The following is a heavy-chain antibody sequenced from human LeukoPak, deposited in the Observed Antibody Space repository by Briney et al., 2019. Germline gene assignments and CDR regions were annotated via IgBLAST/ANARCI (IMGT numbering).Heavy chain of an antibody. CDR1: GYTFTSYG. D-gene: IGHD3-22*01. J-gene: IGHJ4*02. V-gene: IGHV1-2*02. CDR2: INPNSGGT. CDR3: ARDNTSDYYYY. Sequence: GASVKVSCKASGYTFTSYGISWVRQTPGQGLEWMGWINPNSGGTNYAQKFQGRVTMTRDTSISTAYMELSRLRSDDTAVYYCARDNTSDYYYYWGQGTLVTVSS.